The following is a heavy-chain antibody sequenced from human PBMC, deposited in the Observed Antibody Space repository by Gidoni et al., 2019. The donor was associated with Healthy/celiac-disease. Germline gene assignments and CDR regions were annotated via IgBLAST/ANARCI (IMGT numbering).Heavy chain of an antibody. V-gene: IGHV3-64*02. J-gene: IGHJ3*02. CDR3: ARGGVNDAFDI. D-gene: IGHD3-16*01. CDR2: ISSNGGST. CDR1: GFTFSSYA. Sequence: EVQLVESGEGLVQPGGSLRLSCAASGFTFSSYAMHWVRQAPGKGLEYVSAISSNGGSTYYADSVKGRFTISRDNSKNTLYLQMGSLRAEDMAVYYCARGGVNDAFDIWGQGTMVTVSS.